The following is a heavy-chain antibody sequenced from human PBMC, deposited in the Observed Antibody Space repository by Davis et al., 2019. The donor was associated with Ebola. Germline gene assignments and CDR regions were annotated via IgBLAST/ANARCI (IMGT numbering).Heavy chain of an antibody. D-gene: IGHD4-17*01. J-gene: IGHJ5*02. CDR3: ARRHDYGDYLGFDP. CDR2: ISSSSSTI. V-gene: IGHV3-48*02. CDR1: GFTFGDYA. Sequence: GGSLRLSCTASGFTFGDYAMSWFRQAPGKGLEWVSYISSSSSTIYYADSVKGRFTISRDNAKNSLYLQMNSLRDEDTAVYYCARRHDYGDYLGFDPWGQGTLVTVSS.